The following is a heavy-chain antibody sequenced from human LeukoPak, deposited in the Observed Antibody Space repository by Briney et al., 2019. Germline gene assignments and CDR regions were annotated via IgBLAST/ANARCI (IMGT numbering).Heavy chain of an antibody. CDR2: ISSSGSTI. CDR1: GFTFSSYE. J-gene: IGHJ6*03. Sequence: HTGGSLRLSCAASGFTFSSYEMNWVRQAPGKGLEWVPYISSSGSTIYFADSVKGRFTISRDNAKNSLYLQMNSLRAGDTAVYYCARDLPYYYYMDVWGKGTTVTVSS. V-gene: IGHV3-48*03. CDR3: ARDLPYYYYMDV.